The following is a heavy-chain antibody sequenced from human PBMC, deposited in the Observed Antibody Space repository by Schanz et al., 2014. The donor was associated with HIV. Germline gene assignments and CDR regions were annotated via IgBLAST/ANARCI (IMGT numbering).Heavy chain of an antibody. D-gene: IGHD3-16*01. Sequence: QVQLVQSGAEVKKPGSSVKVSCKASGGTFSIYAISWVRQAPGQGLEWMGGIIHIFGTTNYAPKFQGRVTINVDESTSTAYMELSSLRSDDTAVYYCARHLPGGLFSPLNLWGQGTLVTVSS. J-gene: IGHJ5*02. V-gene: IGHV1-69*01. CDR3: ARHLPGGLFSPLNL. CDR2: IIHIFGTT. CDR1: GGTFSIYA.